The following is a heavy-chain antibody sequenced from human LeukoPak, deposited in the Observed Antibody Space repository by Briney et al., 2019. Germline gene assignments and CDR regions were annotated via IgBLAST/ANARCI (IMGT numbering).Heavy chain of an antibody. V-gene: IGHV1-18*01. CDR2: IGADSGDIHGYT. CDR3: ARGSSPYNWYFDL. CDR1: GYRLRNHG. Sequence: ASVKVSCKASGYRLRNHGISWVRQAPGQGLEWVGWIGADSGDIHGYTHYAEKLQGRVSMTTDTSTDTAYMDLRSLTSDDTAVYYCARGSSPYNWYFDLWGRGTLITVSS. J-gene: IGHJ2*01. D-gene: IGHD4-11*01.